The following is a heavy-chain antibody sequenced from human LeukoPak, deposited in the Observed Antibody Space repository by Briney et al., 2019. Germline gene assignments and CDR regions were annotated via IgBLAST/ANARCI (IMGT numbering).Heavy chain of an antibody. J-gene: IGHJ4*02. V-gene: IGHV3-74*01. D-gene: IGHD5-24*01. CDR3: AKELEMATIFGSPYDY. CDR1: GFTFSSYW. Sequence: GGSLRLSCAASGFTFSSYWMHWVRQAPGKGLVWVSRLNTDGSTTRYADSVKGRFTISRDNSKNTLYLQMNSLRAEDTAVYYCAKELEMATIFGSPYDYWGQGTLVTVSS. CDR2: LNTDGSTT.